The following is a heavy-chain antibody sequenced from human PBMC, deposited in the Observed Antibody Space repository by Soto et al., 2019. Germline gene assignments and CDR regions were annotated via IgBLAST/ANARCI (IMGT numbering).Heavy chain of an antibody. CDR2: TYYRSKWYN. D-gene: IGHD2-15*01. CDR3: ARDYCSGGSCYSAWFDP. CDR1: GDSVSSNSAA. Sequence: SQTLSLTCAISGDSVSSNSAAWNWIRQSPSRGLEWLGRTYYRSKWYNDYAVSVKSRITINPDTSKNQSSLQLNSVTPEDTAVYYCARDYCSGGSCYSAWFDPWGQGTLVTVSS. J-gene: IGHJ5*02. V-gene: IGHV6-1*01.